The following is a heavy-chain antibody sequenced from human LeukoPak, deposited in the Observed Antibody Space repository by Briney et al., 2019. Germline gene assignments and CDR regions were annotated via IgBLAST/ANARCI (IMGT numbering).Heavy chain of an antibody. CDR3: ARMTTVAPDAFDI. CDR1: GYTFTGYY. D-gene: IGHD4-23*01. V-gene: IGHV1-2*02. Sequence: ASVKVSCKASGYTFTGYYMHWVRQAPGQGLEWMGWINPNSGGTNYAQKFQGRVTMTRDTSISTAYMELSRPRSDDTAVYYCARMTTVAPDAFDIWGQGTMVTVSS. J-gene: IGHJ3*02. CDR2: INPNSGGT.